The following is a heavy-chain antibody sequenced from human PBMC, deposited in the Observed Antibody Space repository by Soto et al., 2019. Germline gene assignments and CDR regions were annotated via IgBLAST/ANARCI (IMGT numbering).Heavy chain of an antibody. CDR3: ARGLTSGDY. CDR2: INPNGGST. D-gene: IGHD7-27*01. CDR1: GYTFTSFY. J-gene: IGHJ4*02. Sequence: QVQLVQSGAEVKNPGASVKLSCKASGYTFTSFYIHWVRQAPGQGLEWMAIINPNGGSTNYAPNLQGRVTLTRDTSTNTGYIELSSLGSEDTAVYYCARGLTSGDYWGQGTLVTGSS. V-gene: IGHV1-46*01.